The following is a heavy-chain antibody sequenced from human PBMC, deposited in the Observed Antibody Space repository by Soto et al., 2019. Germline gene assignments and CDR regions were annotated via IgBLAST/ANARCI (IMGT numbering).Heavy chain of an antibody. Sequence: GASVKVSCKASGYTFTGYYMHWVRQAPGRGLEWMGWINPNSGGTNYAQKFQGRVTMTRDTSISTAYMELSRLRSDDTAVYYCARDLMITFGGVIPLYYFDYWGQGTLVTVSS. V-gene: IGHV1-2*02. CDR1: GYTFTGYY. CDR2: INPNSGGT. D-gene: IGHD3-16*01. J-gene: IGHJ4*02. CDR3: ARDLMITFGGVIPLYYFDY.